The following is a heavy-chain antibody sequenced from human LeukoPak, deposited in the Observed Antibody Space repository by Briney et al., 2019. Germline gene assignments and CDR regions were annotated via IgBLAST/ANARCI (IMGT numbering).Heavy chain of an antibody. Sequence: GGSLRLSCAASGFTFDDYGMHWVRQAPGKGLEWVAVISYDGSNKYYADSVKGRFTISRDNSKNTLYLQMNSLRAEDTAVYYCAKAKLLWFGELFPCDYWGQGTLVTVSS. D-gene: IGHD3-10*01. CDR1: GFTFDDYG. V-gene: IGHV3-30*18. CDR2: ISYDGSNK. J-gene: IGHJ4*02. CDR3: AKAKLLWFGELFPCDY.